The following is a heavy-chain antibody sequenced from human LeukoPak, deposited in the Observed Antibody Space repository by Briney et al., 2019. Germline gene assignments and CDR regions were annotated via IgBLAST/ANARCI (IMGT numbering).Heavy chain of an antibody. CDR2: IYRSGST. Sequence: SGTLSLTCSVSGGSISSYYWNWIRQPAGTGLEWIGRIYRSGSTNYSPSLKSRISMSIDTSKSQFSLKLSSVTAADTAVYYCARSNDNGDYYFDSWGQGTLVTVRS. J-gene: IGHJ4*02. V-gene: IGHV4-4*07. D-gene: IGHD4-17*01. CDR1: GGSISSYY. CDR3: ARSNDNGDYYFDS.